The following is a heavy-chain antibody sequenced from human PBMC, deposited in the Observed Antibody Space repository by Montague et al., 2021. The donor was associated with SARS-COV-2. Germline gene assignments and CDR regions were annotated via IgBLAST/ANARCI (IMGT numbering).Heavy chain of an antibody. CDR2: INHRGTT. J-gene: IGHJ5*02. V-gene: IGHV4-34*01. CDR1: GGSLSGYY. CDR3: VRGPAVKSYYDFWSGPKWFGP. D-gene: IGHD3-3*01. Sequence: SETLSLTCTVSGGSLSGYYWSWIRQPPGKGLEWIGEINHRGTTNDNPSLKSRVALSLDTSRNQFSLNLNSVTAADTAVYYCVRGPAVKSYYDFWSGPKWFGPWGQGNLVTVSS.